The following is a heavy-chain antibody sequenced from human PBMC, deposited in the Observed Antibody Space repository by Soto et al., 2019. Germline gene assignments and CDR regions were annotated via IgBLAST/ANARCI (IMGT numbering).Heavy chain of an antibody. J-gene: IGHJ4*02. CDR3: ARDSYGSGSYYLEY. Sequence: ASVNVSCKASGYTFTGYYMHWVRQAPGQGLEWMGWINPNIGGTNYAQKFQGRVTMTRDTSISTAYMELSRLRSDDTAVYYCARDSYGSGSYYLEYWGQGTMVIVSS. CDR1: GYTFTGYY. V-gene: IGHV1-2*02. D-gene: IGHD3-10*01. CDR2: INPNIGGT.